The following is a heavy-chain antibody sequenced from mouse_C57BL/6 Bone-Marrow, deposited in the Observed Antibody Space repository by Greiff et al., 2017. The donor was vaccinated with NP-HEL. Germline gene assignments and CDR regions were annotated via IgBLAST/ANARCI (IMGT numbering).Heavy chain of an antibody. D-gene: IGHD1-1*01. CDR2: IYPGDGDT. CDR3: ARDYGSRRDYFDY. V-gene: IGHV1-80*01. Sequence: QVQLQQSGAELVKPGASVKISCKASGYAFSSYWMNWVKQRPGKGLEWIGQIYPGDGDTNYNGKFKGKATLTADKSSSTAYMQLSSLTSEDSAVYFCARDYGSRRDYFDYWGKGTTLTVSS. J-gene: IGHJ2*01. CDR1: GYAFSSYW.